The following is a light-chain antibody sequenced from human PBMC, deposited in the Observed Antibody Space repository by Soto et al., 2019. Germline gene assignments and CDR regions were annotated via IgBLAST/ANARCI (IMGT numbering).Light chain of an antibody. CDR3: QQRSNWPPVYT. J-gene: IGKJ2*01. CDR1: QSVNSY. V-gene: IGKV3-11*01. Sequence: EIVLTQSPATLSLSPGERATLSCRASQSVNSYLAWYQQKPGQAPRLLIYDASNRATGIPARFSGSGSGTDFTLTICSLEPEDFAVYYCQQRSNWPPVYTFGQGTKLEIK. CDR2: DAS.